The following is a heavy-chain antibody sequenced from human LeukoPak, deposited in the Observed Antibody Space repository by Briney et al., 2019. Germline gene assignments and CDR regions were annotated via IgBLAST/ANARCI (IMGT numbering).Heavy chain of an antibody. Sequence: TLSLTCTVPGGSISSGSYYWSWIRQPAGKGLEWIGRIYTSGSTNYNPSLKSRVTISVDTSKNQFSLKLSSVTAADTAVYYCASVGRRDGYKTSYYFDYWGQGTLVTVSS. V-gene: IGHV4-61*02. D-gene: IGHD5-24*01. J-gene: IGHJ4*02. CDR1: GGSISSGSYY. CDR3: ASVGRRDGYKTSYYFDY. CDR2: IYTSGST.